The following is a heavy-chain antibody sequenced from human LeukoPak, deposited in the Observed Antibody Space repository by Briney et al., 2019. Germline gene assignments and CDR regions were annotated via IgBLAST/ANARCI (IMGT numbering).Heavy chain of an antibody. CDR3: ARAYTGVRGRAFDI. V-gene: IGHV4-4*02. D-gene: IGHD1-26*01. CDR1: GGSISSSNW. CDR2: IYHSGST. Sequence: PSETLSLTCAVSGGSISSSNWWSWVRQPPGKGLEWIGEIYHSGSTNYNPSLKSRVTISVDKSKNQFSLKLSSVTAADTAVYYCARAYTGVRGRAFDIWGQGTMVTVSS. J-gene: IGHJ3*02.